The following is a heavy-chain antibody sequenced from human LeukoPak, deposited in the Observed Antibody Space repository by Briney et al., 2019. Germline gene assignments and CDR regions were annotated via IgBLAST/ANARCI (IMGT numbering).Heavy chain of an antibody. V-gene: IGHV3-48*04. CDR2: ISNSVSTT. CDR1: GFTFSPYS. CDR3: TTYGRDGYKGYY. Sequence: GSLRLSCVASGFTFSPYSMSWVRQAPGKGLEWISYISNSVSTTYYADSMKGRFTISRDNDKNSVYLQMNSLRVEDTGVYYCTTYGRDGYKGYYWGQGTQVTVSS. D-gene: IGHD5-24*01. J-gene: IGHJ4*02.